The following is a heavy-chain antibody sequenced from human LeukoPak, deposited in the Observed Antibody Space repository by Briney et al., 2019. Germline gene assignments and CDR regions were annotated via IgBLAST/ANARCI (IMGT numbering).Heavy chain of an antibody. CDR2: IKQDGSEK. V-gene: IGHV3-7*01. D-gene: IGHD2-15*01. CDR1: GFTFSSYW. CDR3: AREKGGYSIFDS. Sequence: GGSLRLSCAASGFTFSSYWMSWVRQAPGKGLEWVANIKQDGSEKYYVDSLKGRFTISRDNAKNSLCLQLNSLRAEDTAVYYCAREKGGYSIFDSWGQGTLVTVSS. J-gene: IGHJ4*02.